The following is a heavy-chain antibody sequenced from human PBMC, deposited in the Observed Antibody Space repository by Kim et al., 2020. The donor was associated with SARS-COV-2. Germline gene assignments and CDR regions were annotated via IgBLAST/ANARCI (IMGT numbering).Heavy chain of an antibody. D-gene: IGHD3-10*01. V-gene: IGHV1-69*13. CDR3: ARDRFGELHYYYYGMDV. J-gene: IGHJ6*02. CDR1: GGTFSSYA. Sequence: SVKVSCKASGGTFSSYAISWVRQAPGQGLEWMGGIIPIFGTANYAQKFQGRVTITADESTSTAYMELSSLRSEDTAVYYCARDRFGELHYYYYGMDVWVQGTTVTVSS. CDR2: IIPIFGTA.